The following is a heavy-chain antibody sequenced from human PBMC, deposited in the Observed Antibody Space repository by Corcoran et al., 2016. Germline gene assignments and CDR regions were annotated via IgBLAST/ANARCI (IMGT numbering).Heavy chain of an antibody. D-gene: IGHD2-15*01. CDR3: AGMGREYCSGGSCYSGYYYYGMDV. CDR2: INPNSGGT. Sequence: QVQLVQSGAEVKKPGASVKVSCKASGYTFTGYYMHWVRQAPGQGLEWMGWINPNSGGTNYAQKFQGRVTMTRDTSISTAYMELSRRRSDDTAVDYGAGMGREYCSGGSCYSGYYYYGMDVWGQGTTVTVSS. J-gene: IGHJ6*02. CDR1: GYTFTGYY. V-gene: IGHV1-2*02.